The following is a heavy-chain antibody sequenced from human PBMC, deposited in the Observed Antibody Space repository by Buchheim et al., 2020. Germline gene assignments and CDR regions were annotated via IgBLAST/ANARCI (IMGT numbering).Heavy chain of an antibody. Sequence: QLQLQESGSGLVKPSQTLSLTCAVSGGSISSGGYSWSWIRQPPGKGLEWIGYFYHSGGTYYNPSLRSRVTISVDRSKNQFSLNLTSLTAGDTAVYYCASGSGWSYGVFDSWGQGTL. V-gene: IGHV4-30-2*01. J-gene: IGHJ4*02. CDR3: ASGSGWSYGVFDS. D-gene: IGHD6-19*01. CDR1: GGSISSGGYS. CDR2: FYHSGGT.